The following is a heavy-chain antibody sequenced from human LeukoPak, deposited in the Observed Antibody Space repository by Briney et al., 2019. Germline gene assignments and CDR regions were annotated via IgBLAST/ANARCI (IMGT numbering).Heavy chain of an antibody. Sequence: GASVKVSCKASGYTFISFDIDWVRQATGQGLEWMGWMSPKSGNTDYAQKFQGRVTMTRNTSINTAYLALSSLRSDDTAVYFCARGVGGLGNMDVWGEGTTVIVSS. CDR2: MSPKSGNT. V-gene: IGHV1-8*01. J-gene: IGHJ6*03. CDR3: ARGVGGLGNMDV. D-gene: IGHD3-16*01. CDR1: GYTFISFD.